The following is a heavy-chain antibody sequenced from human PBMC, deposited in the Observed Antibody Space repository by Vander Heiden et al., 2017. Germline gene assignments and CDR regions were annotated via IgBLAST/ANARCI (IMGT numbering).Heavy chain of an antibody. CDR3: ARAFPRTYGDYAYYYYYYGMDV. J-gene: IGHJ6*02. V-gene: IGHV4-34*01. D-gene: IGHD4-17*01. Sequence: QVQLQQWGAGLLKPSETLSLTCAVYGGSFSGYYWSWIRQPPGKGLEWIGEINHSGSTNYNPSLKSRVTISVDTSKNQFSLKLSSVTAADTAVYYCARAFPRTYGDYAYYYYYYGMDVWGQGTTVTVSS. CDR2: INHSGST. CDR1: GGSFSGYY.